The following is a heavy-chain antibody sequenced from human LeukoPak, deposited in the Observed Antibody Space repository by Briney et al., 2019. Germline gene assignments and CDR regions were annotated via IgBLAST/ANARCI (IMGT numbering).Heavy chain of an antibody. CDR3: ASEDTAMVHDY. V-gene: IGHV4-39*01. D-gene: IGHD5-18*01. CDR2: AYYSGST. J-gene: IGHJ4*02. Sequence: PSETLSLTCAVSGGSISSSSYYWGWIRQPPGKGLEWIGNAYYSGSTYYNPSLKSRVAISVDTSKNQFSPKLSSVTAADTAVYYCASEDTAMVHDYWGQGTLVTVSS. CDR1: GGSISSSSYY.